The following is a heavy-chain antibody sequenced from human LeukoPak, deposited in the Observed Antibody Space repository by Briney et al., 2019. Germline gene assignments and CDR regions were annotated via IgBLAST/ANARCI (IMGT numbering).Heavy chain of an antibody. CDR1: GDSTSNCY. CDR3: ARKSCSSTSCYVARNAFDI. CDR2: IYYSGST. Sequence: ASETLSLTCTVSGDSTSNCYWSWIRQPPGKGLEWIGYIYYSGSTNYNPSLRSRVTMSVDTSKNQFSLILNSVTAADTAVYYCARKSCSSTSCYVARNAFDIWGQGTMVTVSS. J-gene: IGHJ3*02. V-gene: IGHV4-59*12. D-gene: IGHD2-2*01.